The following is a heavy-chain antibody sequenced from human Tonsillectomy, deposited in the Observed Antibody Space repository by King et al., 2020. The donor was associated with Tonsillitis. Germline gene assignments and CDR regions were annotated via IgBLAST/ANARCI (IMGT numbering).Heavy chain of an antibody. CDR1: GFSFSNYA. Sequence: VQLVESGGGVVQPGRSLRLSCAASGFSFSNYAMHWVRQAPGKGLEWVALISYDGSNKYYAESVKGRFTISRDNSKNTVYLQMSSLRAEDTAVYYCAGQDGYKVVSYYGMDVWGQGTTVTVSS. D-gene: IGHD5-24*01. CDR2: ISYDGSNK. V-gene: IGHV3-33*05. CDR3: AGQDGYKVVSYYGMDV. J-gene: IGHJ6*02.